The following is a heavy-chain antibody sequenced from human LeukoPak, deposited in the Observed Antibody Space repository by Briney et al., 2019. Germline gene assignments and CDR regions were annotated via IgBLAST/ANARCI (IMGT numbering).Heavy chain of an antibody. J-gene: IGHJ4*02. CDR1: GFTFSSYT. Sequence: GGSLRLSCAASGFTFSSYTMNWVRQAPGKGLEWVSSISTGSSYIYYANSVKGRFTISRDNAKNSLYLQMNSLRAEDTAVYYCARDRLGVEMSTINRFDYWGQGALVAVSS. D-gene: IGHD5-24*01. CDR2: ISTGSSYI. CDR3: ARDRLGVEMSTINRFDY. V-gene: IGHV3-21*01.